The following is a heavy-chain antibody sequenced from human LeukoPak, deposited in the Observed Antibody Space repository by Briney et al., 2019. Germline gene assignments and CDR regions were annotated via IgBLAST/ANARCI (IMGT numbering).Heavy chain of an antibody. D-gene: IGHD6-13*01. CDR3: AKVLSSSWGYFDY. CDR2: IRYDGGIK. V-gene: IGHV3-30*02. Sequence: GGSLRLSCAASGFTVSSNYMSWVRQAPGKGLEWVAFIRYDGGIKYYADSVKGRFTISRDNSKNTLYLQMNSLRAEDTAVYYCAKVLSSSWGYFDYWGQGTLVTVSS. CDR1: GFTVSSNY. J-gene: IGHJ4*02.